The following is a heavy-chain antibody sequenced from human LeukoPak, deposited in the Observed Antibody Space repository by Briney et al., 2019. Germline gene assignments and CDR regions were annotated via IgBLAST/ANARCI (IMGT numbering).Heavy chain of an antibody. CDR3: AKDHLAGYSYGGYYFDY. V-gene: IGHV3-7*01. CDR2: IKQDGSEK. Sequence: HSGGSLRLSCAASGFTFSDYWMSWVRQAPGKGLEWVANIKQDGSEKHYVDSVKGRSTISRDNAKNTLYLQMNSLRAEDTAVYYCAKDHLAGYSYGGYYFDYWGQGTLVTVSS. D-gene: IGHD5-18*01. J-gene: IGHJ4*02. CDR1: GFTFSDYW.